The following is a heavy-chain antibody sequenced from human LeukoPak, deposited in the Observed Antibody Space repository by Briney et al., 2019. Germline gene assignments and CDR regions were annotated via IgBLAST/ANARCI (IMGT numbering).Heavy chain of an antibody. CDR2: INHSGST. V-gene: IGHV4-34*01. CDR3: ASSSMTTVTKFDF. CDR1: GGSFSGYY. D-gene: IGHD4-17*01. Sequence: PSETLSLTCAVYGGSFSGYYWSWIRQPPGKGLEWIGEINHSGSTNYNPSLKSRVTMSVDTSKNQFSLKLSSVTAADTAVYYCASSSMTTVTKFDFWGQGTLVTVSS. J-gene: IGHJ4*02.